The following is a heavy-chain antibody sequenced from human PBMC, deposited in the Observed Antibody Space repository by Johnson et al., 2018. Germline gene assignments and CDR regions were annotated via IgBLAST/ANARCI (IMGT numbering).Heavy chain of an antibody. D-gene: IGHD4-23*01. CDR2: ISYDGSNK. V-gene: IGHV3-30-3*01. CDR3: SRDSPGGNPHDAFDV. J-gene: IGHJ3*01. Sequence: VQLVESGGGVVQPGRSLRLSCAASGFTFSSYPMHWVRQAPGKGLEWVAIISYDGSNKYYADSVKGRFTISRANSKNTLYLQMNSPRGDDTAMYYCSRDSPGGNPHDAFDVWGQGTMVTVSS. CDR1: GFTFSSYP.